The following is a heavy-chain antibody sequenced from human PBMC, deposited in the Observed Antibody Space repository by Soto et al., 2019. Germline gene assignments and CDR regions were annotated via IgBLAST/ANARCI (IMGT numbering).Heavy chain of an antibody. Sequence: QPGGSLRLSCAASGFTFSSYAMSWVRQAPGKGLEWVSAIIGTAGSTYYPGSVKGRLTISRENAKNSLYLQMNSLRAEDTAVYYCARDLGYSYGLMGIRPNYGMDVWGQGTTVTVSS. CDR2: IIGTAGST. D-gene: IGHD5-18*01. CDR1: GFTFSSYA. V-gene: IGHV3-23*01. CDR3: ARDLGYSYGLMGIRPNYGMDV. J-gene: IGHJ6*02.